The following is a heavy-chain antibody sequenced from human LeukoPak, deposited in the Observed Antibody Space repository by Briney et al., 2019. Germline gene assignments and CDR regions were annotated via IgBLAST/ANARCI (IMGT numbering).Heavy chain of an antibody. Sequence: GGSLRLSCAASGFTFSSYGMHWVRQAPGKGLEWVAVISYDGSNKYYADSVKGRFTISRDNSKNTLYLQMNSLRAEDTAVYYCARERGYSSSWYVYWGQGTLVTVSS. CDR3: ARERGYSSSWYVY. J-gene: IGHJ4*02. V-gene: IGHV3-30*03. CDR2: ISYDGSNK. D-gene: IGHD6-13*01. CDR1: GFTFSSYG.